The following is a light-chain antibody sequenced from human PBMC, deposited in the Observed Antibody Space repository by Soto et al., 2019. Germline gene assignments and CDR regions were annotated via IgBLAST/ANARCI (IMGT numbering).Light chain of an antibody. Sequence: EIVLTQSPGTLSLSPGERATLSCRASQSVSNNYLAWYQQKPGQAPRLLIYGASNRATGIPARFSGSGSGTDFTLTISSLEPEDFAVYYCQQRSNWPPLITFGQGTRLEIK. CDR2: GAS. CDR1: QSVSNNY. J-gene: IGKJ5*01. V-gene: IGKV3-11*01. CDR3: QQRSNWPPLIT.